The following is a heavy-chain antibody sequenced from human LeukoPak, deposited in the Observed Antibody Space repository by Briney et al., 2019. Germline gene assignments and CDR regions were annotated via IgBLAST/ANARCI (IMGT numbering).Heavy chain of an antibody. V-gene: IGHV3-11*04. CDR3: AIIPACSGGSCYSEDY. D-gene: IGHD2-15*01. CDR2: INSSGSTI. Sequence: GGSLRLSCAASGFTFSDYYMSWIRQAPGKGLEWVSYINSSGSTIYYADSVKGRFTISRDNAKNSLYLQMNSLRVEDTAVYYCAIIPACSGGSCYSEDYWGQGTLVTVSS. CDR1: GFTFSDYY. J-gene: IGHJ4*02.